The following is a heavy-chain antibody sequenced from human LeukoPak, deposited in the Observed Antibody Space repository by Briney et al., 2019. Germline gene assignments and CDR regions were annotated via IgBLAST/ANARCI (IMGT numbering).Heavy chain of an antibody. J-gene: IGHJ4*02. Sequence: SETLSLTCAVYGGSFSGYYWSWIRQPPGKGLEWIGRIHTSGSTNYNPSLKSRVTMSADTSKNQFSLKLSTVTAADTAVYYCARGRYYYDSSGYHFDYWGQGTLVTVSS. CDR1: GGSFSGYY. CDR2: IHTSGST. V-gene: IGHV4-59*10. CDR3: ARGRYYYDSSGYHFDY. D-gene: IGHD3-22*01.